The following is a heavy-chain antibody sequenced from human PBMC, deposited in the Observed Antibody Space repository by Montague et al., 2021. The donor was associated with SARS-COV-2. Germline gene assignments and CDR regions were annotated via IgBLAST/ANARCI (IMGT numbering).Heavy chain of an antibody. Sequence: TLSLTCTVSGGSISSGSYYWSWIRLPAGKGLEWIGRIYRSGSPNYNPSLESRVVLSVDTSKNQFSLKMTSVTAADTAMYYCARCVDSGVVTVTGGFDSWGQGTLVIVSS. CDR3: ARCVDSGVVTVTGGFDS. V-gene: IGHV4-61*02. D-gene: IGHD7-27*01. CDR2: IYRSGSP. J-gene: IGHJ4*02. CDR1: GGSISSGSYY.